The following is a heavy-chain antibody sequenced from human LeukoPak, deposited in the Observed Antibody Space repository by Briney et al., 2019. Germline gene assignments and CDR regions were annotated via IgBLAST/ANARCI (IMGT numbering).Heavy chain of an antibody. CDR2: ISSSGDST. D-gene: IGHD2-15*01. CDR1: GFTFSSYV. Sequence: PGGSLRLSCAASGFTFSSYVMGWVRQAPGKGLEWVSDISSSGDSTHYADSVKGRFTISRDNSKNTLFLQMSSLRAEDTAVYYCAKRAVGAAYYFDYWGQGTLVTVSS. J-gene: IGHJ4*02. CDR3: AKRAVGAAYYFDY. V-gene: IGHV3-23*01.